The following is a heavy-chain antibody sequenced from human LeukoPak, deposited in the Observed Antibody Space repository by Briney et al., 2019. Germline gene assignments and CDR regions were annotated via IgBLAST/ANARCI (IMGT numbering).Heavy chain of an antibody. J-gene: IGHJ4*02. Sequence: GGSLRLSCAASGFTFSNYWMHWVRQAPGKGLVWVSRINGDGGSTTYADSVKGRFTISRDNAKNTLYLQMNSLRAEDTAVCYCARFPIPAGIGENYWGQGTLVTVSS. D-gene: IGHD2-2*01. CDR3: ARFPIPAGIGENY. CDR2: INGDGGST. V-gene: IGHV3-74*01. CDR1: GFTFSNYW.